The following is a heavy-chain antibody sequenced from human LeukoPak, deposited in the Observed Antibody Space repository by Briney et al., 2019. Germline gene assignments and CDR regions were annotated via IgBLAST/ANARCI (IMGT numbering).Heavy chain of an antibody. D-gene: IGHD2-2*01. CDR2: ISSSTSYI. J-gene: IGHJ6*02. CDR1: GFTFSDYS. CDR3: ARVLSAAMWGGMDV. Sequence: PGGSLRLSGAASGFTFSDYSMNWVRQAPGKGLEWVSSISSSTSYIFYADSMKGRFTISRDNAKNSLYLQMNSLRAEDTAVYYCARVLSAAMWGGMDVWGQGTTVTVSS. V-gene: IGHV3-21*01.